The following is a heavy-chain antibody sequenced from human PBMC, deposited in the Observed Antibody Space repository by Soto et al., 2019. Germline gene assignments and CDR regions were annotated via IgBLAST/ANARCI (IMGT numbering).Heavy chain of an antibody. CDR1: GGSISSSNW. CDR3: ARDGSGWTYYFDY. CDR2: IYHSGST. D-gene: IGHD6-19*01. J-gene: IGHJ4*02. V-gene: IGHV4-4*02. Sequence: SETLSLTCAVSGGSISSSNWWSWVRQPPGKGLEWIGEIYHSGSTNYNPSLKSRVTISVDKSKNQFSLKLSSVTAADTAVYYCARDGSGWTYYFDYWGQGTLVTVSS.